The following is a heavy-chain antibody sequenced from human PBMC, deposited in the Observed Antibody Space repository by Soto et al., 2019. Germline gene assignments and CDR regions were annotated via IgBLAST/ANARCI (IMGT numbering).Heavy chain of an antibody. D-gene: IGHD4-4*01. CDR3: ARADDYINPFDY. CDR2: IYHSGST. V-gene: IGHV4-30-4*01. J-gene: IGHJ4*02. Sequence: QVQLQESGPGLVKPSQTLSLTCTVSGGSISSGDYYWSWIRQPPGRGLEWIGYIYHSGSTYYNPSLKGRVSISVDTSRNQFSLKVSSVTAADTAVYYCARADDYINPFDYWGQGTLVTVSS. CDR1: GGSISSGDYY.